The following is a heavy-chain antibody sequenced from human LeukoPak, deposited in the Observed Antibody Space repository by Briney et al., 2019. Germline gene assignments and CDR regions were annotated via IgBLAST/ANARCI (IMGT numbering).Heavy chain of an antibody. CDR1: GFTVGSNY. CDR2: IYSGGST. D-gene: IGHD1/OR15-1a*01. CDR3: ARDSLVGTPGYFDY. J-gene: IGHJ4*02. Sequence: GGSLRLSCAASGFTVGSNYMSWVRQAPGKGLEWVSVIYSGGSTYYADSVKGRFTISRDNSKNTLYLQMNSLRAEDTAVYYCARDSLVGTPGYFDYWGQGTLVTVSS. V-gene: IGHV3-53*01.